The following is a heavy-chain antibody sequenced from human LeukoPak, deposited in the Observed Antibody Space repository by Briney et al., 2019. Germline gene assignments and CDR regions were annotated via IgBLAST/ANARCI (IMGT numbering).Heavy chain of an antibody. J-gene: IGHJ4*02. D-gene: IGHD2-21*01. CDR1: GGSFSGYY. V-gene: IGHV4-34*01. CDR2: INHSGST. CDR3: AGRGIRAPPDY. Sequence: PSETLSLTCAVYGGSFSGYYWSWIRQPPGKGLEWIGEINHSGSTNYNPSPKSRVTISVDTSKNQFSLKLSSVTAADTAVYYCAGRGIRAPPDYWGQGTLVTVSS.